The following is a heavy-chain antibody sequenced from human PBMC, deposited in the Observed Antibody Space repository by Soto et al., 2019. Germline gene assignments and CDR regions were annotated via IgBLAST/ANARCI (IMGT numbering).Heavy chain of an antibody. CDR2: IYYSGST. V-gene: IGHV4-30-4*01. Sequence: SETLSLTCTVSGGSISSGDYYWSWIRQPPGKGLEWIGYIYYSGSTYYNPSLKSRVTISVDTSKNQFSLKLSSVTAADTAVYYCARDKWFGEQSKYYYYYGMDVWGQGTTVTVSS. CDR1: GGSISSGDYY. D-gene: IGHD3-10*01. J-gene: IGHJ6*02. CDR3: ARDKWFGEQSKYYYYYGMDV.